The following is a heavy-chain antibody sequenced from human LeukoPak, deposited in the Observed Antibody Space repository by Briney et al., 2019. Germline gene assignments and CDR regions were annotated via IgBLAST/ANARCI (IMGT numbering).Heavy chain of an antibody. Sequence: GGSLRLSCAASGFTFDDYAMHWVRQAPGKGLEWVSGISWNSGSIGYADSVKGRFTISRDNAKNTLYLQMNSLRAEDTAVYYCGRGGVVAAIDIWGQGTMVTVSS. CDR1: GFTFDDYA. CDR2: ISWNSGSI. CDR3: GRGGVVAAIDI. D-gene: IGHD2-21*01. V-gene: IGHV3-9*01. J-gene: IGHJ3*02.